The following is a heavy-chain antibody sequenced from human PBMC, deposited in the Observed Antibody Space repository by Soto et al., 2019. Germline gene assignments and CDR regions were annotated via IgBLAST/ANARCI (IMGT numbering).Heavy chain of an antibody. J-gene: IGHJ4*02. CDR3: ARPGTYGSGSYLYYLDY. V-gene: IGHV4-39*01. CDR2: IYYSGST. Sequence: QLQLQESGPGLVKPSETLSLTCTVSGGSISSSSYYWGWIRQPPGKGLEWIGSIYYSGSTYYNPSLTSRVTISVDTSKNQFSLKLSSVTAADTAVYYCARPGTYGSGSYLYYLDYWGQGTLVTVSS. CDR1: GGSISSSSYY. D-gene: IGHD3-10*01.